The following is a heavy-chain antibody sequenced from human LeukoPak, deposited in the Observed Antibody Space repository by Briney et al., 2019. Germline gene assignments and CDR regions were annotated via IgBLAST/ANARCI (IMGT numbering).Heavy chain of an antibody. CDR1: GGSFSGYY. CDR3: AGRDRKMTSYYGSAKGWFDP. CDR2: INHSGST. Sequence: ASETLSLTWAVYGGSFSGYYWSWIRQPPGKGLEWIGEINHSGSTNYNPSLKSRVTISVDTSKNQFSLKLSSVTAADTAVYCCAGRDRKMTSYYGSAKGWFDPWGQGTLVTVSS. J-gene: IGHJ5*02. D-gene: IGHD3-10*01. V-gene: IGHV4-34*01.